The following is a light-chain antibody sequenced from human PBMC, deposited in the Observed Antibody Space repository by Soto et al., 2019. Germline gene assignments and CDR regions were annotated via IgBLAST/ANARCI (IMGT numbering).Light chain of an antibody. CDR3: QTWGTGIQV. J-gene: IGLJ1*01. V-gene: IGLV4-69*01. CDR2: LNSDGSH. CDR1: SGHSSYA. Sequence: QLVLTQSPSASASLGASVKLTCTLSSGHSSYAIAWHQQQPKKGPRYLMKLNSDGSHYKGGGIPDRFSGSSSGAERYLTISSLQSEDEADYYCQTWGTGIQVFGTGTKVTVL.